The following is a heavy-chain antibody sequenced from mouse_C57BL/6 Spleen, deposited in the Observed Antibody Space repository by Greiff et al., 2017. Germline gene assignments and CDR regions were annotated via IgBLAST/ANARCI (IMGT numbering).Heavy chain of an antibody. D-gene: IGHD3-1*01. Sequence: VQLQQPGAELVKPGASVKLSCKASGYTFTSYWMQWVKQRPGQGLEWIGEIDPSDSYTNYNQKFKGKATLTVDTSSSTAYMQLSSLTSEDSAVYYCARGLDWYFDVWGTGTTFTVSS. CDR3: ARGLDWYFDV. V-gene: IGHV1-50*01. CDR2: IDPSDSYT. J-gene: IGHJ1*03. CDR1: GYTFTSYW.